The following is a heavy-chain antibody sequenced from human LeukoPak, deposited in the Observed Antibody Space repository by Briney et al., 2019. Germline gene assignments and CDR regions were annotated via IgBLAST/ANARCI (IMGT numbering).Heavy chain of an antibody. J-gene: IGHJ4*02. D-gene: IGHD4-23*01. Sequence: ASVKVSCKASGYTFTGYYMHWVRQAPGQGLEWMGWINPNSGGTNYAQKFQGWVTMTRDTSISTVYMELSSLRSEDTAVYYCARVGDGGNNGFDYWGQGTLVTVSS. CDR2: INPNSGGT. CDR1: GYTFTGYY. CDR3: ARVGDGGNNGFDY. V-gene: IGHV1-2*04.